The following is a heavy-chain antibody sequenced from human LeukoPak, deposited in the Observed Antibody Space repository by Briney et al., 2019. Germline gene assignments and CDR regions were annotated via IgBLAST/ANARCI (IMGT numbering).Heavy chain of an antibody. CDR3: ARGVWDNPLDY. V-gene: IGHV4-59*01. Sequence: SETLSLTCAVYGGSFSGYYWSWIRQPPGKGLEWIGSIYYSGSTNYNPSLKSRVTISVDTSKNQFSLKLSSVTAADTAVYYCARGVWDNPLDYWGQGTLVTVSS. CDR1: GGSFSGYY. J-gene: IGHJ4*02. D-gene: IGHD3-16*01. CDR2: IYYSGST.